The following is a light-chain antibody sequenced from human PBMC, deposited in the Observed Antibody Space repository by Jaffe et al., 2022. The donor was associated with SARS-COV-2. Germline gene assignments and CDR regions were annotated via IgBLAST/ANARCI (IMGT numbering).Light chain of an antibody. CDR1: SSDVGSYNL. CDR3: CSYAGDSAWV. V-gene: IGLV2-23*01. J-gene: IGLJ3*02. Sequence: QSALTQPASVSGSPGQSITISCTGTSSDVGSYNLVSWYQQRPGKAPKVMIYEDTERPSGVSNRFSGSKSGNTASLTIAGLQAEDEADYFCCSYAGDSAWVFGGGTKLTVL. CDR2: EDT.